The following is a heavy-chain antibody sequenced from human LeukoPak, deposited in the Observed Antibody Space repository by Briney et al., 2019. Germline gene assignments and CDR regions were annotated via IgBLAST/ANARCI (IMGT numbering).Heavy chain of an antibody. CDR3: ARVGIRWSCRSLGY. Sequence: AAVTVSCKGSGGTFSSYAISWVRQAPAQGLEWVGWMNPNSGNTGYAQKFQGRVTITRNTYISTAYMELSSRRSEDTVVYYWARVGIRWSCRSLGYWGQGTLVTVSS. V-gene: IGHV1-8*03. CDR1: GGTFSSYA. J-gene: IGHJ4*02. CDR2: MNPNSGNT. D-gene: IGHD4-23*01.